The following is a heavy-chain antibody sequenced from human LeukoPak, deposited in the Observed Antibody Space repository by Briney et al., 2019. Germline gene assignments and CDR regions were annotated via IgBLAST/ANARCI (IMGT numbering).Heavy chain of an antibody. Sequence: SETLSLTCTVSGGSISSGGYYWSWIRQHPGKGLEWIGYIYYSGSTYYNPSPKSRVTISVDTSKNQFSLKLSSVTAADTAVYYCARGEMATIVDYWGQGTLVTVSS. J-gene: IGHJ4*02. V-gene: IGHV4-31*03. CDR1: GGSISSGGYY. D-gene: IGHD5-24*01. CDR2: IYYSGST. CDR3: ARGEMATIVDY.